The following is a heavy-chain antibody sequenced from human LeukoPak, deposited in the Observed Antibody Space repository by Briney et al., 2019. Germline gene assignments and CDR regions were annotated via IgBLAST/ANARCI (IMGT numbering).Heavy chain of an antibody. CDR3: ARGGGLDV. V-gene: IGHV3-7*03. CDR1: GFTFRSYW. J-gene: IGHJ6*02. Sequence: GGSLGLSCEASGFTFRSYWMNWARQAPGKGLEWVASINHNGNVNYYVDSVKGRFTISRDNAKNSLYLQMSNLRAEDTAVYFCARGGGLDVWGQGATVTVSS. CDR2: INHNGNVN. D-gene: IGHD3-16*01.